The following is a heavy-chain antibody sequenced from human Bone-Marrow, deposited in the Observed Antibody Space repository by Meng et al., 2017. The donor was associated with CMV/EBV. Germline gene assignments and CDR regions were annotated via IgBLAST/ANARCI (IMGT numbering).Heavy chain of an antibody. V-gene: IGHV3-30*19. CDR3: ARQDYGDYDYLGDAFDI. CDR2: ISSDGSNE. J-gene: IGHJ3*02. Sequence: GESLKISCAASGFTFSSYGMHWVRQAPGKGLEWVAVISSDGSNEYYADSVKGRFTISRDNSKNTLYLQMNSLRAEDTAVYYCARQDYGDYDYLGDAFDIWGQGTRVTVSS. D-gene: IGHD4-17*01. CDR1: GFTFSSYG.